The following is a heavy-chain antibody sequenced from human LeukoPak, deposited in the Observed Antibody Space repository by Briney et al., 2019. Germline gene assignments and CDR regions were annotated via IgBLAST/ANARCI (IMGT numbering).Heavy chain of an antibody. CDR2: ISDSGGST. J-gene: IGHJ4*02. CDR3: ATKYKLHDY. V-gene: IGHV3-23*01. CDR1: GFIFSTYA. D-gene: IGHD1-14*01. Sequence: GGSLRLSCAASGFIFSTYAMSWVRQAPGKGLEWVSVISDSGGSTYYADFVKGRFTISRDNSKNTLFLEMNSLRAERTAVYYCATKYKLHDYWGQGTLVTVSS.